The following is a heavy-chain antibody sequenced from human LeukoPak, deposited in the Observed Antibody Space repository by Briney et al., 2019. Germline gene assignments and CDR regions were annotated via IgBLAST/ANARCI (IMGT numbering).Heavy chain of an antibody. CDR3: AREEKWQPPRFL. V-gene: IGHV4-30-2*01. J-gene: IGHJ4*02. CDR2: IYHSGST. Sequence: SETLSLTCTVSGGSISSGGYYWSWIRQPPGKGLEWIGYIYHSGSTYYNPSLKSRVTISVDRSKNQFSLKLSSVTAADTAVYYCAREEKWQPPRFLWGQGTLVTVSS. CDR1: GGSISSGGYY. D-gene: IGHD2/OR15-2a*01.